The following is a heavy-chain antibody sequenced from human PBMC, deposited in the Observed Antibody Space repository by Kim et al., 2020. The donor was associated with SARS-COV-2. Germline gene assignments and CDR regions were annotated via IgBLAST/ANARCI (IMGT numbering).Heavy chain of an antibody. Sequence: GGSLRLSCAASGFTVSSNYMSWVRQAPGKGLEWVSIIYSGGSTYYADSVKGRITISRDNSKNTLYLQMNSLRAGDTAVYYCASRTGSSGWTTGDAFDIWGQGTKVTVSS. J-gene: IGHJ3*02. CDR2: IYSGGST. CDR1: GFTVSSNY. D-gene: IGHD6-19*01. CDR3: ASRTGSSGWTTGDAFDI. V-gene: IGHV3-53*01.